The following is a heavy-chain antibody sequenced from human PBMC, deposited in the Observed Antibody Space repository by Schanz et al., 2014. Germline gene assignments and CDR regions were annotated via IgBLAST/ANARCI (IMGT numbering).Heavy chain of an antibody. CDR3: VREESYYGAGSYRY. V-gene: IGHV3-23*04. Sequence: VQLVESGGGLVQRGGSLRLSCAASGFSFGSYAMSWVRQAPGRGLEWVSALSAHGHRTQYADSVMGRFTISSDISKNMLYLQMNSLRAEDTSVYHCVREESYYGAGSYRYWGPGTLVTVSS. D-gene: IGHD3-10*01. CDR1: GFSFGSYA. CDR2: LSAHGHRT. J-gene: IGHJ4*02.